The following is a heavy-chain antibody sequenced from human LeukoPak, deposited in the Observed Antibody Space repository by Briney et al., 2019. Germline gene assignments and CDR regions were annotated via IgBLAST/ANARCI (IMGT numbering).Heavy chain of an antibody. J-gene: IGHJ4*02. CDR3: AREVAYYDY. CDR1: EFTFSRFL. CDR2: ISSDGGTT. Sequence: QPGGSLRLSCAASEFTFSRFLMHWVRQAPGKGLEYVSAISSDGGTTYYANSVKGRFTISRDNSKNTLYLQMGSLRAEDMAVYYCAREVAYYDYWGQGTLVTVSS. V-gene: IGHV3-64*01. D-gene: IGHD2-15*01.